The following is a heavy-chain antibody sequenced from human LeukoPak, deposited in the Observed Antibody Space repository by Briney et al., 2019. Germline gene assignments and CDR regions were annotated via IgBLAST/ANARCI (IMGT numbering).Heavy chain of an antibody. CDR1: GYTLTELS. CDR2: FDPEDGET. D-gene: IGHD3-3*01. Sequence: ASVKVSCKVSGYTLTELSMHWVRQAPGKGLEWMGGFDPEDGETIYAQKFQGRVTMTEDTSTGTAYMELSSPRSEDTAVYYCATGTKGLRFLEWLHTFDYWGQGTLVTVSS. CDR3: ATGTKGLRFLEWLHTFDY. V-gene: IGHV1-24*01. J-gene: IGHJ4*02.